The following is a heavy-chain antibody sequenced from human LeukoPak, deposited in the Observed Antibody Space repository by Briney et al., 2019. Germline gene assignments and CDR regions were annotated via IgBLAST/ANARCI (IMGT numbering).Heavy chain of an antibody. CDR2: IYYSGST. CDR3: ARGLISGSDFPFDY. J-gene: IGHJ4*02. V-gene: IGHV4-59*01. CDR1: SGSISSYY. D-gene: IGHD1-26*01. Sequence: SETLSLTCTVSSGSISSYYWSWIRQPPGKGLEWIGYIYYSGSTNYNPSLKSRVTISVDTSKNQFSLKLSSVTAADTAVYYCARGLISGSDFPFDYWGQGTLVTVSS.